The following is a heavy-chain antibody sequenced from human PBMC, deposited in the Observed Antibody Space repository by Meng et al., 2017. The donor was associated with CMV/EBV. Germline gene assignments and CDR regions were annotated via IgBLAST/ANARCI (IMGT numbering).Heavy chain of an antibody. CDR1: GGTFSSYA. V-gene: IGHV1-69*05. CDR2: IIPIFGTA. J-gene: IGHJ5*02. D-gene: IGHD3-3*01. CDR3: ARIPGVYDFWSGPQGGWFDP. Sequence: SVKVSCKASGGTFSSYAISWVRQAPGQGLEWMGGIIPIFGTANYAQKFQGRVTITTDESTSTAYMELSSLRSEDTAVYYCARIPGVYDFWSGPQGGWFDPWGQETLVTVSS.